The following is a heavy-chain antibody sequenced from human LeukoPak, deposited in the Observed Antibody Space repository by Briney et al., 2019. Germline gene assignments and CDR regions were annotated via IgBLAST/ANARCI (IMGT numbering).Heavy chain of an antibody. J-gene: IGHJ4*02. V-gene: IGHV1-2*02. CDR3: ARDYYGSGSYYNQKNDY. Sequence: GASVKVSCKASGYTFTGYYIHWLRQAPGQGLEWMGWINPNSGGTNYAQKFQGRVTMTRDTSISTAYMELSRLRSDDTAVYYCARDYYGSGSYYNQKNDYWGQGTLVTVSS. D-gene: IGHD3-10*01. CDR1: GYTFTGYY. CDR2: INPNSGGT.